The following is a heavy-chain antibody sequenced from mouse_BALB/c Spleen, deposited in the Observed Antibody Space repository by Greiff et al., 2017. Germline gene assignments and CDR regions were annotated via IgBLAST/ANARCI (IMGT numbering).Heavy chain of an antibody. D-gene: IGHD1-1*02. V-gene: IGHV7-3*02. CDR2: IRHKANGYTT. CDR3: ARDGGDYGKEFAY. CDR1: GFTFTDYY. Sequence: EVQLLESGAGLVQPGGSLRLSCATSGFTFTDYYMSWVRQPPGKALEWLGFIRHKANGYTTEYSASVKGPFTISRDKSQSILYLQMNTLRAEDSAKDYGARDGGDYGKEFAYWGQGTLVTVSA. J-gene: IGHJ3*01.